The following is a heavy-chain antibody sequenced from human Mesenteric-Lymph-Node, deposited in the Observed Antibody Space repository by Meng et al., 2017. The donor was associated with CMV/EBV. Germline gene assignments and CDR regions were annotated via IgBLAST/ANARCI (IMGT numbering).Heavy chain of an antibody. CDR1: GFTVSSNY. Sequence: GGSLRLSCAASGFTVSSNYMSWVRQAPGKGLEWVSFIYSGGNTYYADSVKGRFTISRDNSKNTLYLQMNSLRVEDTAVYYCAREAVTGSTWYTSRGYYFDYWGQETLVTVSS. CDR3: AREAVTGSTWYTSRGYYFDY. V-gene: IGHV3-66*02. D-gene: IGHD6-13*01. CDR2: IYSGGNT. J-gene: IGHJ4*02.